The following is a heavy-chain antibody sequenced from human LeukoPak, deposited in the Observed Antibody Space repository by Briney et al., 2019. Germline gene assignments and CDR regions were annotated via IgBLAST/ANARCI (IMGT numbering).Heavy chain of an antibody. CDR3: AKGGRGNYYYMDV. CDR1: GFTVSSNY. J-gene: IGHJ6*03. D-gene: IGHD3-16*01. Sequence: PGGSLRLSCAASGFTVSSNYMSWVRQAPGKGLEWVSVIYSGGSTYYADSVKGRFTISRDNSKNTLYLQMNSLRAEDTAVYYCAKGGRGNYYYMDVWGKGTTVTVSS. V-gene: IGHV3-53*01. CDR2: IYSGGST.